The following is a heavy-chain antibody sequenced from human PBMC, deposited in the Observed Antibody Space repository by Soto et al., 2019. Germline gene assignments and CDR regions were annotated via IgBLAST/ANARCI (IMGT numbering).Heavy chain of an antibody. V-gene: IGHV3-33*01. CDR1: GFSFSTHG. CDR3: ARDDNYADTGLDH. Sequence: QVQLVESGGGVVRPGRSLRLSCAATGFSFSTHGMHWVRQAPGKGLEWVAVIVNDGSEQDYSDSVKGRFTISRDNSKNTLYLQMNNLRAEDTAVYYCARDDNYADTGLDHGGQGILVTVSS. J-gene: IGHJ4*02. CDR2: IVNDGSEQ. D-gene: IGHD4-17*01.